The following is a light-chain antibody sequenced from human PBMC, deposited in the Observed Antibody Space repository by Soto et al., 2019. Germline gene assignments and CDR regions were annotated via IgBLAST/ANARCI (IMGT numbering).Light chain of an antibody. CDR1: SSDVGIYNY. CDR3: CSYAGSYTFV. Sequence: QSALTQPRSVSGSPGQSVTISCTGTSSDVGIYNYVSWYQQHPGKAPKLMIYDVSKRPSGVPDRFSGSKSGNTASLTISGLQAEDEADYYCCSYAGSYTFVFGGGTKLTFL. V-gene: IGLV2-11*01. J-gene: IGLJ2*01. CDR2: DVS.